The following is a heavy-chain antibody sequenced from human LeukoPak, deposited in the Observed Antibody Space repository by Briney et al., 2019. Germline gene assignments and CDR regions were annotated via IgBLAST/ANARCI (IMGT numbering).Heavy chain of an antibody. D-gene: IGHD3-22*01. CDR1: GSTFSSYW. CDR3: ARDETYYYDSSGYAHDY. CDR2: IKQDGSEK. Sequence: GGSLRLSCASSGSTFSSYWMSWVRQAPGKGLEWVANIKQDGSEKYYVDSVKGRFTISRDNAKNSLYLQMNSLRAEDTAVYYCARDETYYYDSSGYAHDYWGQGTLVTVSS. V-gene: IGHV3-7*01. J-gene: IGHJ4*02.